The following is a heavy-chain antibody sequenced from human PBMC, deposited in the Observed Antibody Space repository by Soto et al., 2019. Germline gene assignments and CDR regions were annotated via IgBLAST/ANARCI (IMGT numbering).Heavy chain of an antibody. CDR2: IKQDGSEQ. D-gene: IGHD2-15*01. V-gene: IGHV3-7*01. J-gene: IGHJ4*02. CDR1: GFTFTNYW. CDR3: ARIGYASSSLDY. Sequence: GGSLRLSCPASGFTFTNYWMTWVRQAPGKGPEWVANIKQDGSEQHYVDSLKGRFTISRDNAKKSVYLQMNSLRADDTAVYYCARIGYASSSLDYWGQGTLVTVSS.